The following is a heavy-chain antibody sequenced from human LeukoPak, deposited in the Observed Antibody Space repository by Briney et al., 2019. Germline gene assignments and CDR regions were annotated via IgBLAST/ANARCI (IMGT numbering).Heavy chain of an antibody. CDR2: INHSGST. V-gene: IGHV4-34*01. CDR1: GGSFSGYY. Sequence: PSETLSLTCAVYGGSFSGYYWSWIRQPPGKGLEWIGEINHSGSTNYNPSLKSRVTISVDTSKNQFSLKLSSVTAADTAVYYCARRLSQGRYFDWLRKGWFDPWGQGTLVTVSS. CDR3: ARRLSQGRYFDWLRKGWFDP. D-gene: IGHD3-9*01. J-gene: IGHJ5*02.